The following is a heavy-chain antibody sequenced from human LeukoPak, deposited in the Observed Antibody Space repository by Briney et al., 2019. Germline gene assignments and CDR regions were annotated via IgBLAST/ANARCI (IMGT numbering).Heavy chain of an antibody. V-gene: IGHV3-48*03. CDR3: TRTQYSSGWTFDY. CDR2: ITTSGSII. CDR1: GFTFSIYE. Sequence: EGSLRLSCAASGFTFSIYEMNWVRQAPGKGLEWVSYITTSGSIIHYADSVKGRFTISRDNAKNSLYLQMNSLRAEDTAVYYCTRTQYSSGWTFDYWGQGTLVTVSS. D-gene: IGHD6-19*01. J-gene: IGHJ4*02.